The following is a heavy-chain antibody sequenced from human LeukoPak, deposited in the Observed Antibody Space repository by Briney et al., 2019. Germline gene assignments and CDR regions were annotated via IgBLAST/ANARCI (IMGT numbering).Heavy chain of an antibody. J-gene: IGHJ6*03. V-gene: IGHV1-2*02. CDR1: GYTFTCYY. CDR3: ARGAYIAVAGTSYYYYYMDV. CDR2: SNPNSGGT. Sequence: ASVKVSCKASGYTFTCYYMHWVRQAPGQGLEWMGLSNPNSGGTNYAQKFQGRVTMTRDTSISTAYMELSRLRSDDTAVYYYARGAYIAVAGTSYYYYYMDVWGKGTTVTVSS. D-gene: IGHD6-19*01.